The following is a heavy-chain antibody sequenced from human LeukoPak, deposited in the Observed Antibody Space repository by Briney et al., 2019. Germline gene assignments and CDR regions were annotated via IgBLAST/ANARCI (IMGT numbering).Heavy chain of an antibody. V-gene: IGHV3-30-3*01. CDR1: GFTFSSYA. D-gene: IGHD1-26*01. J-gene: IGHJ4*02. CDR2: ISYDGSNK. CDR3: ARVGGSYYVGSYFDY. Sequence: GGSLRLSCAAAGFTFSSYAMHWVRQAPGKGLEWVAVISYDGSNKYYADSVKGRFTISRDNSKNTLYLQMNSLRAEDTAVYYCARVGGSYYVGSYFDYWGQGTLVTVSS.